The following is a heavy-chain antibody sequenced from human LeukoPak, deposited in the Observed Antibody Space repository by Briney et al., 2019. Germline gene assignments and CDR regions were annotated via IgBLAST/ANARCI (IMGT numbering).Heavy chain of an antibody. CDR2: IYYGGST. V-gene: IGHV4-59*01. J-gene: IGHJ5*02. CDR1: GGSISPYY. D-gene: IGHD2-21*01. CDR3: AGGDYCKYNSLDP. Sequence: SETLSLTCTVSGGSISPYYWSWIRQSPEKGLEWIGQIYYGGSTIYNPSLESRVTISVDRSKSQFFLQLSSVTAADTAVYYCAGGDYCKYNSLDPWGQGTLVTVSS.